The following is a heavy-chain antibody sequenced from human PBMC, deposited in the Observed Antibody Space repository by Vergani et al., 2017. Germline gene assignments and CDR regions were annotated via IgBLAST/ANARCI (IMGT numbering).Heavy chain of an antibody. CDR1: GFTFSSYW. Sequence: EVQLVESGGGLVQPGGSLRLSCAASGFTFSSYWMHWVRQAPGKGLVWVSRINSDGSSTSYADSVKGRFTISRDNAKNTLYLQMNSLRAEDTAVYYCARGPNQKGITMVRGVITQPNYYGMDVWGQGTTVTVSS. J-gene: IGHJ6*02. D-gene: IGHD3-10*01. V-gene: IGHV3-74*01. CDR3: ARGPNQKGITMVRGVITQPNYYGMDV. CDR2: INSDGSST.